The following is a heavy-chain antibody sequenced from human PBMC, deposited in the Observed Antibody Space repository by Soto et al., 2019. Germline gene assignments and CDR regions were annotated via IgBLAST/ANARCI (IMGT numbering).Heavy chain of an antibody. CDR3: ARVSYDSSGYYYGMDV. CDR2: INPSVGST. D-gene: IGHD3-22*01. CDR1: GYTFTSYY. Sequence: ASVKVSCKASGYTFTSYYMHWVRQAPGQGLEWMGIINPSVGSTSYAQKFQGRVTMTRDTSTSTVYMELSSLRSEDTAVYYCARVSYDSSGYYYGMDVWGQGTTVTVSS. V-gene: IGHV1-46*01. J-gene: IGHJ6*02.